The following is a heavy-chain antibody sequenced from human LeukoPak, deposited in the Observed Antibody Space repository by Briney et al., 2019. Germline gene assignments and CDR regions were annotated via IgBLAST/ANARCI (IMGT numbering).Heavy chain of an antibody. CDR2: ISSNGGST. CDR1: GFTFSSYA. D-gene: IGHD2-21*02. Sequence: GGSLRLSCAASGFTFSSYAMHWVRQAPGKGLEYVSAISSNGGSTYYANSVKGRFTISRDNSKNTLYLQMGSLRAEDMAVYYCARVRTHIVVVTEYYYYYYYMDVWGKGTTVTVSS. V-gene: IGHV3-64*01. J-gene: IGHJ6*03. CDR3: ARVRTHIVVVTEYYYYYYYMDV.